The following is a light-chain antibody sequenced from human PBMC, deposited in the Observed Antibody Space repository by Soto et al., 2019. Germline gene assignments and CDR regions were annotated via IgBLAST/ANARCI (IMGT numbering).Light chain of an antibody. Sequence: QSVLTQPASVSGSPGQSITISCTGTSSDVGGYNFVSWYQQHPGKAPKLIIYDVNNRPSGVPARFSGSKSGNTASLTISGLQAEDESDYYCSSYTSSSTPYVFGTGTKATLL. V-gene: IGLV2-14*01. CDR3: SSYTSSSTPYV. CDR2: DVN. CDR1: SSDVGGYNF. J-gene: IGLJ1*01.